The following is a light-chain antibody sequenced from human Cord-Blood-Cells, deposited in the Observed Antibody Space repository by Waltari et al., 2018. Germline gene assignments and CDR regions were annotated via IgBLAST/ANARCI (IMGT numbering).Light chain of an antibody. CDR1: SSDCASCNL. J-gene: IGLJ3*02. Sequence: QSALTQPAPVSGSTGQSTTISCTGPSSDCASCNLVSWYQQHPGKAPNLMIYEGSKRPLGVSNRFSGSKSGNTASLTISGLQAEDEADYYCCSYAGSSTWVFGGGTKLTVL. CDR2: EGS. V-gene: IGLV2-23*01. CDR3: CSYAGSSTWV.